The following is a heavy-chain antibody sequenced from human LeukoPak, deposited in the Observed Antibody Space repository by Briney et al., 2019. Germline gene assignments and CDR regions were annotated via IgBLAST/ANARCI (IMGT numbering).Heavy chain of an antibody. Sequence: GGSLRLSCAASGFTFSSYSMNWVRQAPGKGLEWVSSISSSSSYIYYADSVKGRFTISRDNAKNSLYLQMNSLRAEDTAVYYCARDSILSKDATVVTMYYFDYWGQGTLVTVSS. D-gene: IGHD4-23*01. V-gene: IGHV3-21*01. J-gene: IGHJ4*02. CDR3: ARDSILSKDATVVTMYYFDY. CDR2: ISSSSSYI. CDR1: GFTFSSYS.